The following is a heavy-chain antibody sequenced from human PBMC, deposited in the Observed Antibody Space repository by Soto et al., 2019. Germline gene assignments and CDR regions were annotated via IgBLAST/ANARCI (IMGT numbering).Heavy chain of an antibody. CDR2: ISAYNGNT. Sequence: QVQLVQSGAEVKKPGASVKVSCKASGYTFASYAISWMRQAPGQGLEWMGWISAYNGNTNYAQKLQRRVTMPTDTSTSTAYMELRSLSSDDTAVYYCARDPPPPDYWGQGTLVTVSS. CDR3: ARDPPPPDY. V-gene: IGHV1-18*01. CDR1: GYTFASYA. J-gene: IGHJ4*02.